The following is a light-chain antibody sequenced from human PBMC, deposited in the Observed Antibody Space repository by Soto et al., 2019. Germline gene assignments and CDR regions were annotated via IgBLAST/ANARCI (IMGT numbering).Light chain of an antibody. V-gene: IGKV3-20*01. CDR3: QQYGSSPRWP. CDR1: RSVTSNF. Sequence: NELTQSPGTLSLSPGERATLSCRASRSVTSNFVAWYQQKPGQAPRLLVYGASTRAIDIPERFSGSGSGTDFSLTINRLEPEDFAVYFCQQYGSSPRWPFGQGPKVDIK. J-gene: IGKJ2*01. CDR2: GAS.